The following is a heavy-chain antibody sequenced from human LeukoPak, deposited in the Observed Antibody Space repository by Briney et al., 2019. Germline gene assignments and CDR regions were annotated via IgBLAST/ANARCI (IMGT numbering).Heavy chain of an antibody. Sequence: GGSLRLSCAASGFTFSNFAMNWVRQTPGKGLEWVSGISGSGEDSNHADSVTGRFVISRENSKNTLYLQMNSLRADDTAVYYCATNYDDSREAFDVWGQGTVVTVSS. CDR3: ATNYDDSREAFDV. D-gene: IGHD3-3*01. J-gene: IGHJ3*01. CDR1: GFTFSNFA. V-gene: IGHV3-23*01. CDR2: ISGSGEDS.